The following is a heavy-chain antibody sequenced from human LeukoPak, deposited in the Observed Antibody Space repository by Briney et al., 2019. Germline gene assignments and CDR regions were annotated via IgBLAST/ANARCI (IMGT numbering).Heavy chain of an antibody. J-gene: IGHJ3*02. D-gene: IGHD1-26*01. CDR2: INPSGDGT. Sequence: RASVKVSCKASGYTFTSYYLHWVRQAPGQGLEWMGIINPSGDGTTYAQKFQGRVTMTRDMSTSTVYMELSSLRSEDTAVYYCASHLGAATDAFDIWGQGTMVTVSS. CDR3: ASHLGAATDAFDI. CDR1: GYTFTSYY. V-gene: IGHV1-46*01.